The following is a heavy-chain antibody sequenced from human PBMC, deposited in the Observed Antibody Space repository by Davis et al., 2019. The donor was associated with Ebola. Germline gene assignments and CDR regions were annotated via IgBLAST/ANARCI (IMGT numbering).Heavy chain of an antibody. CDR1: GYSFTSYW. CDR3: ARLGYYGSGSYLGYGMDV. Sequence: GESLKISCKGSGYSFTSYWIGWVRQMPGKGLEWMGIIYPGDSDTRYSPSFQGQVTISADKSISTAYLQWSSLKASDTAMYYCARLGYYGSGSYLGYGMDVWGQGTTVTVSS. D-gene: IGHD3-10*01. V-gene: IGHV5-51*01. CDR2: IYPGDSDT. J-gene: IGHJ6*02.